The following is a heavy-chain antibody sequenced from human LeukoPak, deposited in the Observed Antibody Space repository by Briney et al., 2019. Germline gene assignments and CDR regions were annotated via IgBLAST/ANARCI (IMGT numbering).Heavy chain of an antibody. J-gene: IGHJ3*02. D-gene: IGHD5-12*01. Sequence: GGSLRLSCAASGFTFSSYSMNWVRQAPGKGMEWVSYISSSSSTIYYADSVKGRFTISRDNAKNSLYLQMNSLRAEDTAVYYCARDIGYGAQGDAFDIWGQGTMVTVSS. CDR3: ARDIGYGAQGDAFDI. V-gene: IGHV3-48*04. CDR1: GFTFSSYS. CDR2: ISSSSSTI.